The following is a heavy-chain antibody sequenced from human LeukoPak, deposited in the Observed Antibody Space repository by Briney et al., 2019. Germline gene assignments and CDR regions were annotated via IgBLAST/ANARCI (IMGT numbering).Heavy chain of an antibody. CDR2: MNPNSGNT. Sequence: VASVKVSCKASGYTFTSYDINWVRQATGQRLEWMGWMNPNSGNTGYAQKFQGRVTMTRNTSISTAYMELSSLRSEDTAVYYCARIYDFYNYYGMDVWGQGTTVTVSS. J-gene: IGHJ6*02. V-gene: IGHV1-8*01. CDR1: GYTFTSYD. D-gene: IGHD3-3*01. CDR3: ARIYDFYNYYGMDV.